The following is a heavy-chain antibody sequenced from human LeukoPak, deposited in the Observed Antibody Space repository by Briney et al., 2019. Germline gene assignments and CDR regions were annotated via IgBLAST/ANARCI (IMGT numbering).Heavy chain of an antibody. D-gene: IGHD3-22*01. CDR1: GSTFKSYA. CDR2: ITTSGGST. V-gene: IGHV3-23*01. J-gene: IGHJ5*02. Sequence: GSLRLSCAASGSTFKSYAMSWVRQAPGKGLEWVAAITTSGGSTNYADSVKGRLTISRDSSKNTLYLQMNSLRAEDTALYYCANRYYDSSPFDPWGQGTLVTVSS. CDR3: ANRYYDSSPFDP.